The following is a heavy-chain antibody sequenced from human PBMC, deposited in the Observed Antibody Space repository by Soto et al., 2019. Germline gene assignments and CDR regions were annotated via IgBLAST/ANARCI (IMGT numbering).Heavy chain of an antibody. CDR2: ISYDGSNK. Sequence: GGSLRLSCAACGFTFSSYGMHWVRQAPGKGLEWVAVISYDGSNKYYADSVKGRFTISRDNSKNTLYLQMNSLRAEDTAVYYCAKDYDFWSGSPYGMDVWGQGTTVTVSS. J-gene: IGHJ6*02. CDR3: AKDYDFWSGSPYGMDV. CDR1: GFTFSSYG. V-gene: IGHV3-30*18. D-gene: IGHD3-3*01.